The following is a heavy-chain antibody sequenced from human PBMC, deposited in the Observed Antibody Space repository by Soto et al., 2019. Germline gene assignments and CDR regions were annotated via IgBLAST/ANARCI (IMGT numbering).Heavy chain of an antibody. CDR1: GYSFNGYE. D-gene: IGHD6-19*01. V-gene: IGHV1-8*01. J-gene: IGHJ5*02. Sequence: ASVKVSCKASGYSFNGYEISWVRQATGQGLEWMAWISPNRGTTGYAQRFQDRLTVTSNASLSTVYMELTSLRSEDTAVYFCTRYSGWPTNKFDPWGQGTQVTVSS. CDR3: TRYSGWPTNKFDP. CDR2: ISPNRGTT.